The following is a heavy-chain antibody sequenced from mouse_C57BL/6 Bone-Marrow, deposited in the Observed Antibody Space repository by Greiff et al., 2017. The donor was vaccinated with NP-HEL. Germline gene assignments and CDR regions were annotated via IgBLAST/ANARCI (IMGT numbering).Heavy chain of an antibody. J-gene: IGHJ2*01. CDR2: INPNNGGT. CDR3: VRSDYYGSRGNYFDY. CDR1: GYTFTDYN. D-gene: IGHD1-1*01. Sequence: EVQLQESGPELVKPGASVKIPCKASGYTFTDYNMDWVKQSHGKSLEWIGDINPNNGGTIYNQKFKGKATLTVDKSSSTAYMELRSLTSEDTAVYYCVRSDYYGSRGNYFDYWGQGTTLTVSS. V-gene: IGHV1-18*01.